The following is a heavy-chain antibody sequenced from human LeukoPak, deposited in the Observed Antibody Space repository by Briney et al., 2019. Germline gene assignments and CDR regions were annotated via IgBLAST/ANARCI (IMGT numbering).Heavy chain of an antibody. CDR2: ISSSSSYI. D-gene: IGHD1-26*01. Sequence: GGSLRLSCAASGFTFSSYSMNWVRQAPGKGLEWVSSISSSSSYIYYADSVKGRFTISRDNAKNSLYLQMNSLRAEDTAVYYCARGIVGATDIGYWGQGTLVTVSS. CDR1: GFTFSSYS. V-gene: IGHV3-21*01. CDR3: ARGIVGATDIGY. J-gene: IGHJ4*02.